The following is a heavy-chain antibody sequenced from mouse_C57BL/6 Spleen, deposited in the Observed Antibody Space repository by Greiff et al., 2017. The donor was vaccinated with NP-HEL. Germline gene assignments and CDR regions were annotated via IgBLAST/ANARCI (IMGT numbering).Heavy chain of an antibody. D-gene: IGHD6-1*01. J-gene: IGHJ4*01. CDR1: GYAFTNYL. Sequence: QVQLQQSGAELVRPGTSVKVSCKASGYAFTNYLIEWVKQRPGQGLEWIGVINPGSGGTNYNEKFKGKATLTADKSSSTAYMQLSSLTSEESAVYFCARGGQRGYYAMDYWGKGTSVTVSS. CDR2: INPGSGGT. CDR3: ARGGQRGYYAMDY. V-gene: IGHV1-54*01.